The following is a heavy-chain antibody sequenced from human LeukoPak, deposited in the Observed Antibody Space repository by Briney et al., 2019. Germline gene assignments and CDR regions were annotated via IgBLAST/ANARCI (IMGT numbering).Heavy chain of an antibody. CDR3: AKDLITMVRGVLYYYYYGMDV. Sequence: GGSLRLSCAASGFTFSSYGMHWVRQAPGKGLEWVAVISYDGSNKYYADSVKGRFTISRDNSKNTLYLQMNSLRAEDTAVYYCAKDLITMVRGVLYYYYYGMDVWGQGTTVTVSS. CDR1: GFTFSSYG. J-gene: IGHJ6*02. V-gene: IGHV3-30*18. D-gene: IGHD3-10*01. CDR2: ISYDGSNK.